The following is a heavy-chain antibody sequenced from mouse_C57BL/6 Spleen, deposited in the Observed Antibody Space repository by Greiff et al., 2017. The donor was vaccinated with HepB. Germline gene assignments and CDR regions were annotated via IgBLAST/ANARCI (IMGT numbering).Heavy chain of an antibody. CDR2: IHPNSGST. Sequence: VQLQQPGAELVKPGASVKLSCKASGYTFTSYWMHWVKQRPGQGLEWIGRIHPNSGSTNYNEKFKSKATLTVDKSSSTAYMQLSSLTSEDAAVYYCAKGLYYDYPWFAYWGQGTLVTVSA. V-gene: IGHV1-64*01. CDR3: AKGLYYDYPWFAY. CDR1: GYTFTSYW. D-gene: IGHD2-4*01. J-gene: IGHJ3*01.